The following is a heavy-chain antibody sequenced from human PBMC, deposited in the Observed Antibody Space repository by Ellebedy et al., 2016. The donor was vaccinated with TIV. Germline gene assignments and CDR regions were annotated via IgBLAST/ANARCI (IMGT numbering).Heavy chain of an antibody. CDR1: GYGFSSYW. D-gene: IGHD2-15*01. V-gene: IGHV5-51*01. J-gene: IGHJ4*02. CDR3: ARRDCSGGTCYVVY. Sequence: GESLKISCKGSGYGFSSYWIAWVRQMPGKGLEWMGVISPGDSDTKYSPSFQGQVTISVDKSITTAYLQLNSLKASDTAIYFCARRDCSGGTCYVVYWGQGTLVNVSS. CDR2: ISPGDSDT.